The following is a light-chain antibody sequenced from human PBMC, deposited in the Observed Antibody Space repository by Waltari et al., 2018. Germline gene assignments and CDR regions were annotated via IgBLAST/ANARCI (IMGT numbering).Light chain of an antibody. J-gene: IGKJ3*01. Sequence: DIQMTQSPSAVSAFVGDRVIITCRASQGITRRLAWYQQKPGRAPKLLIYDASSLKSGVPSRFSGRGSETDFTLTINILQPEDIATYFCQQANTFPVTFGPGTKVDIK. V-gene: IGKV1-12*01. CDR2: DAS. CDR3: QQANTFPVT. CDR1: QGITRR.